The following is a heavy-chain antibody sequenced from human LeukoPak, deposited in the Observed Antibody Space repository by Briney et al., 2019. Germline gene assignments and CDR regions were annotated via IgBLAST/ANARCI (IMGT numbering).Heavy chain of an antibody. CDR2: MYHSGTT. CDR3: VRGYYYDSSGYWVRAFDI. Sequence: PSQTLSLTCAVSGGSISSGGYSWSWIRQPPGKGLEWIVYMYHSGTTHYNPSLNSRVTISVDRSKNQFSLKLSSVTAADTAVYYCVRGYYYDSSGYWVRAFDIWGQGTMVTVSS. V-gene: IGHV4-30-2*01. D-gene: IGHD3-22*01. CDR1: GGSISSGGYS. J-gene: IGHJ3*02.